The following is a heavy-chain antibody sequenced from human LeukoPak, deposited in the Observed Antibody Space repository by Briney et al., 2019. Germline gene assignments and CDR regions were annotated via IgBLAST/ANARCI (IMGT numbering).Heavy chain of an antibody. CDR1: GASISSYY. J-gene: IGHJ4*02. CDR2: IHYSGSS. V-gene: IGHV4-59*01. Sequence: PSETLSLTCTVSGASISSYYWTWIRQPPGKGLEWIGYIHYSGSSNHNPSLKSQATISVDTSKNQISLKLSSVTAADTAVYYCARSGSSGYYYWGQGTLVTVSS. CDR3: ARSGSSGYYY. D-gene: IGHD3-22*01.